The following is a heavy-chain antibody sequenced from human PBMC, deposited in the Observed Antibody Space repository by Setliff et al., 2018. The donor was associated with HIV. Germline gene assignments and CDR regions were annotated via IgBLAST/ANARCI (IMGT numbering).Heavy chain of an antibody. CDR3: ARDRPHQHYFELSYYYYLEI. CDR1: EYTFTNYY. V-gene: IGHV1-46*01. CDR2: INPIGGST. D-gene: IGHD6-6*01. Sequence: ASVKVSCKTSEYTFTNYYMHWVRQAPGHGLEWMGTINPIGGSTTYAQKFQGRVTMTSDTSASIVYMDLSSLIFEDTALYFCARDRPHQHYFELSYYYYLEIWGKGTTVTVSS. J-gene: IGHJ6*03.